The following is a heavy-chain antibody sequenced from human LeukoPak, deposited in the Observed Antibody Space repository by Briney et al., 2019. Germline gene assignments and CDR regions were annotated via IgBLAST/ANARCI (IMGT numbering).Heavy chain of an antibody. CDR1: GGSISSYY. D-gene: IGHD3-22*01. CDR3: ARVATYYDSSGYNYYFDY. CDR2: IYYSGST. Sequence: SSETLSLTCTVSGGSISSYYWSWIRQPPGKGLEWIGYIYYSGSTNYNPSLKSRVTISVDTSKNQFSLKLSSVTAADTAVYYCARVATYYDSSGYNYYFDYWGQGTLVTVSS. J-gene: IGHJ4*02. V-gene: IGHV4-59*01.